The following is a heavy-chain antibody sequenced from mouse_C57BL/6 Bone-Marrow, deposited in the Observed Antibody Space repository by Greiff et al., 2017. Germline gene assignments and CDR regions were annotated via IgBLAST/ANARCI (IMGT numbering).Heavy chain of an antibody. V-gene: IGHV1-81*01. Sequence: VQLQESGAELARPGASVKLSCKASGYTFTSYGISWVKQRTGQGLEWIGEIYPRSGNTYYNEKFKGKAALTADKSSSTAYMELRSLTSEDSAVYFCARVETSLPPMDYWGQGTSVTVSS. CDR1: GYTFTSYG. CDR3: ARVETSLPPMDY. CDR2: IYPRSGNT. J-gene: IGHJ4*01. D-gene: IGHD5-5*01.